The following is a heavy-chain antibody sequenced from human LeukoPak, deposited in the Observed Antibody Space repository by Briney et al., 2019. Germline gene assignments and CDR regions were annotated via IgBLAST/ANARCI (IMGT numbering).Heavy chain of an antibody. J-gene: IGHJ4*02. CDR2: FDPEDGET. Sequence: ASVKVSCKASGYTFTGYYMHWVRQAPGKGLEWMGGFDPEDGETIYAQKFQGRVTMTEDTSTDTAYMELSSLRSEDTAVYYCATLTYDILTGYYPYYFDYWGQGTLVTVSS. D-gene: IGHD3-9*01. CDR3: ATLTYDILTGYYPYYFDY. CDR1: GYTFTGYY. V-gene: IGHV1-24*01.